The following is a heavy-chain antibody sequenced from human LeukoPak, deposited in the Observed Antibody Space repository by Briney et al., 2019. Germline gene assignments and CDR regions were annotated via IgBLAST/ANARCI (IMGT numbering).Heavy chain of an antibody. Sequence: ASVKVSCKASGYTFTNYAMNWVRQAPGQGLEWMGWINTNTGNPTYAQGFTGRFVFSLDTFVSTAYLQISSLKAEGTAMYYCARERRSSSPGEQQLVRALDIWGQGTMVTVSS. CDR1: GYTFTNYA. CDR3: ARERRSSSPGEQQLVRALDI. V-gene: IGHV7-4-1*02. J-gene: IGHJ3*02. D-gene: IGHD6-13*01. CDR2: INTNTGNP.